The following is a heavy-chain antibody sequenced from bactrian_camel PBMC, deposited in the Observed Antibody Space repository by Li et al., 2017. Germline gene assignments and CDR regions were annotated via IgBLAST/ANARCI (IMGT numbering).Heavy chain of an antibody. D-gene: IGHD1*01. J-gene: IGHJ6*01. CDR3: AAERALEDDCYIGSLYTDFAY. CDR1: GITFSRHD. CDR2: ITSLPSFFRAA. V-gene: IGHV3S6*01. Sequence: HVQLVESGGGLVQPGESLRLSCVASGITFSRHDISWVRQAPGKEVEWVAGITSLPSFFRAASYADSVKTRFTINSDNAKSTLYLHMNNLNPEDTAMYYRAAERALEDDCYIGSLYTDFAYWGQGTQVTVS.